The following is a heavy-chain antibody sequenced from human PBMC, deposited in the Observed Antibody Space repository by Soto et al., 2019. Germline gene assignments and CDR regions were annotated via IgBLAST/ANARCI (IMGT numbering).Heavy chain of an antibody. Sequence: GGSLRLSCAASGFTFSSYAMHWVRQAPGKGLEWVAVISYDGSNKYYADSVKGRFTISRDNSKNTLYLQMNSLRAEDTAVYYCARELIEHIVVVTATPGYYYYGMDVWGQGTTVTVSS. V-gene: IGHV3-30-3*01. CDR3: ARELIEHIVVVTATPGYYYYGMDV. J-gene: IGHJ6*02. CDR1: GFTFSSYA. D-gene: IGHD2-21*02. CDR2: ISYDGSNK.